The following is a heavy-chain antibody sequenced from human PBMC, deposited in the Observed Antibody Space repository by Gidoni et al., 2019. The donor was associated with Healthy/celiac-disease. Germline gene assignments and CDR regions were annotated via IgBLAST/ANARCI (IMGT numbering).Heavy chain of an antibody. CDR3: AREVGGEPGGYRADFDY. V-gene: IGHV1-2*02. Sequence: QVQLVQSGAEVKKPGASVKVSCKASGYTFTGYYMHWVRQAPGQGLEWMGWINPNSGGTNYAQKFQGRVTMTRDTSISTAYMELSRLRSDDTAVYYCAREVGGEPGGYRADFDYWGQGTLVTVSS. D-gene: IGHD5-12*01. CDR1: GYTFTGYY. J-gene: IGHJ4*02. CDR2: INPNSGGT.